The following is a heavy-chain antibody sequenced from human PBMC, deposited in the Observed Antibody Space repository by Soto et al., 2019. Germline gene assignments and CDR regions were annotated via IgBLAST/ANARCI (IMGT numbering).Heavy chain of an antibody. CDR2: IGSDGTAI. D-gene: IGHD6-19*01. CDR1: GFTFNSYA. CDR3: ARPGLTVPGTRYFDH. V-gene: IGHV3-23*05. J-gene: IGHJ4*01. Sequence: EVQLLESGGGLVQPGGSLRLSCPASGFTFNSYAMSCVRQAPGKGLEWVSAIGSDGTAIQYADSVKGRFTISKDNSNGMLYLQITSLRAEDTSVYYCARPGLTVPGTRYFDHWGHGAVVTVSS.